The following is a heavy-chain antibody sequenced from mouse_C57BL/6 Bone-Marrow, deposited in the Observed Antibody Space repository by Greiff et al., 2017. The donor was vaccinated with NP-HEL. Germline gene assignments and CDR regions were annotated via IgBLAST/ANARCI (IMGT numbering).Heavy chain of an antibody. D-gene: IGHD1-1*01. J-gene: IGHJ1*03. CDR2: IYPRSGNT. CDR3: ARDGSSYWYFDV. CDR1: GYTFTSYG. V-gene: IGHV1-81*01. Sequence: QVQLQQSGAELARPGASVKLSCKASGYTFTSYGISWVKQRTGPGLEWIGEIYPRSGNTYYNEKFKGKATLTADKSSSTAYMELRSLTSEDAAVYFCARDGSSYWYFDVWGTGTTVTVSS.